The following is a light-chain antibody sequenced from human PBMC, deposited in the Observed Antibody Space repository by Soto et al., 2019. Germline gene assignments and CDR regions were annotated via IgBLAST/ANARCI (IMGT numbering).Light chain of an antibody. CDR2: YVS. V-gene: IGLV2-14*03. Sequence: QSVLTQPASVSGSPGQSITISCTGTSSDVGGYNYVSWYQQHPGKAPQLMIYYVSNRPSGVSNRFSASKSGNTASLTISGLQAEDEADYYCSSYTSSSTVVFGGGTKVTVL. CDR1: SSDVGGYNY. CDR3: SSYTSSSTVV. J-gene: IGLJ2*01.